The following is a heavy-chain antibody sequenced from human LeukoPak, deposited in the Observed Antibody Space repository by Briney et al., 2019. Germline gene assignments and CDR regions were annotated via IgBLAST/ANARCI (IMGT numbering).Heavy chain of an antibody. CDR3: ARTRSSTWHLLDY. CDR2: ILYSGST. V-gene: IGHV4-59*01. CDR1: GGSFSTSY. Sequence: SETLSLTCAVHGGSFSTSYWNWVRQPPGKGLEWIGYILYSGSTNYNPSLESRVTISVDTSKNQFSLKLTSVTAADTAVYYCARTRSSTWHLLDYWGQGTLVTVSS. D-gene: IGHD6-13*01. J-gene: IGHJ4*02.